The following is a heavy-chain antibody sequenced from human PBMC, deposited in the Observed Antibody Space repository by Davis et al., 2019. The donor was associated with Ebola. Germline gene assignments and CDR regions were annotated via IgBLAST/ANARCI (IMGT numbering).Heavy chain of an antibody. J-gene: IGHJ4*02. CDR2: IYYTGTT. V-gene: IGHV4-59*01. CDR1: GGSISHYY. Sequence: GSLRLSCTVSGGSISHYYWAWIRQPPGKGLEWIGYIYYTGTTTYNPSLKSRVTMSVDTSNNEFSLKLSSVTAADTAVYYCASGYSSSWYDYWGQGTLVTVSS. D-gene: IGHD6-13*01. CDR3: ASGYSSSWYDY.